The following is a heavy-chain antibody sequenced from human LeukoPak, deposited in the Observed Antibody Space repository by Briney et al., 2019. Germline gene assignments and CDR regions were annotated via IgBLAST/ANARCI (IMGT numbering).Heavy chain of an antibody. Sequence: GESLKISFKGSGYTFTNYWIGWVRQMPGKGLEWMGIIYPSDSDTRYSPSFQGQVIISADKSISTAYLQWSSLEASDTATYYCARHVGRYSGYDCRGSFDYWGQGTLVTVSS. J-gene: IGHJ4*02. CDR2: IYPSDSDT. D-gene: IGHD5-12*01. V-gene: IGHV5-51*01. CDR1: GYTFTNYW. CDR3: ARHVGRYSGYDCRGSFDY.